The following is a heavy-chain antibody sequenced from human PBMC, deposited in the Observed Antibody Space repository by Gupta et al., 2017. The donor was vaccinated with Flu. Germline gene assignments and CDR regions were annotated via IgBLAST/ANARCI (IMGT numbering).Heavy chain of an antibody. D-gene: IGHD6-13*01. J-gene: IGHJ4*02. Sequence: EVQLVESGGGLVQPGRSLRLSCAASGFPFDDYALHWVRQAPGKGLEWVSGISWNSGSIGYADSVKGRFTISRDNAKNSLYLQMNSLRAEDTALYYCAKGQGIAAAVDYWGQGTLVTVSS. V-gene: IGHV3-9*01. CDR1: GFPFDDYA. CDR3: AKGQGIAAAVDY. CDR2: ISWNSGSI.